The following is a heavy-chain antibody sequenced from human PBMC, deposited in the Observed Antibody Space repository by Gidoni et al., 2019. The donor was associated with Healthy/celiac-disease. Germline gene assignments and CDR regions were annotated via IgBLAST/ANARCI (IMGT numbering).Heavy chain of an antibody. V-gene: IGHV1-69*01. CDR1: GGTFSSYA. CDR2: IIPIFGTA. J-gene: IGHJ4*02. Sequence: QVQLVQSGAEVTKPGSSVKVSCKASGGTFSSYAISWVRQGPGQGLEWMGGIIPIFGTANYAQKFQGRVTITAEESTSTAYMELRSLRSEGTAVYYCAGTPPHYYDSSGPLVGFDYWGQGTLVTVSS. CDR3: AGTPPHYYDSSGPLVGFDY. D-gene: IGHD3-22*01.